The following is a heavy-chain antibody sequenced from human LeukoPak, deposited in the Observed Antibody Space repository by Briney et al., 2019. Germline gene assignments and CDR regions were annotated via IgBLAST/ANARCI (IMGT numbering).Heavy chain of an antibody. J-gene: IGHJ4*02. Sequence: SQTLSLTCTVSGDSISSGDYYWSWIRQPPGKGLEWIGYIYYSGTTYYNPSLKSRVTISMDTSKNQFSLRLSSVTAADTAVYYCARASGYKNPFDYWGQGTLVTASS. D-gene: IGHD1-1*01. V-gene: IGHV4-30-4*01. CDR2: IYYSGTT. CDR1: GDSISSGDYY. CDR3: ARASGYKNPFDY.